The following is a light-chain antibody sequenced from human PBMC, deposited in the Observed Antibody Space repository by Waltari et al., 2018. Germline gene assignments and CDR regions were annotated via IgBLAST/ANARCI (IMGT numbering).Light chain of an antibody. Sequence: DIQMTQSLSNLSAAIGDRVTITCRASQSISSSLAWYQQNPGKAPTLLIYKASTLESGVPSRFSGSGSETEYTLTIRSVQPGDFSIYYCQQYNSFSRTLGQGTKVDI. CDR2: KAS. CDR3: QQYNSFSRT. CDR1: QSISSS. J-gene: IGKJ1*01. V-gene: IGKV1-5*03.